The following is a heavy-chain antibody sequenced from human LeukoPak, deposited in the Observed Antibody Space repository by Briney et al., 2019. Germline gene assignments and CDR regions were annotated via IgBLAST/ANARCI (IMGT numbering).Heavy chain of an antibody. CDR3: AKTRRESSGREYFDL. CDR2: VSGSGGST. D-gene: IGHD6-19*01. CDR1: AFTFSSYA. Sequence: PGGSLRLSCAASAFTFSSYAMSWVRQAPGKGLEWVSAVSGSGGSTYYADSVKGRFTISRDNSKNTLYLQMNSLRAEDTAEYYCAKTRRESSGREYFDLWGRGTLVTVSS. V-gene: IGHV3-23*01. J-gene: IGHJ2*01.